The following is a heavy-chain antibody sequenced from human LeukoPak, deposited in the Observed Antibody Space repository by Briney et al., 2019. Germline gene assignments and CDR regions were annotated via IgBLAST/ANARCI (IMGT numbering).Heavy chain of an antibody. CDR3: ARSRSGSGSYYYYYGMDV. V-gene: IGHV1-69*02. D-gene: IGHD3-10*01. CDR2: IIPILGIA. CDR1: GYTLTSYS. J-gene: IGHJ6*02. Sequence: GASVKVSCKASGYTLTSYSISWVRQAPGQGLEWMGRIIPILGIANYAQKFQGRVTITADKSTSTAYMELSSLRSEDTAVYYCARSRSGSGSYYYYYGMDVWGQGTTVTVSS.